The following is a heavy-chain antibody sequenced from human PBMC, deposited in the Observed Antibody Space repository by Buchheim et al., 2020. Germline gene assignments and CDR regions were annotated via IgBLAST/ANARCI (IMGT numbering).Heavy chain of an antibody. CDR1: EFFVTSTY. J-gene: IGHJ6*02. D-gene: IGHD2/OR15-2a*01. CDR3: ARGINGIDV. Sequence: EVHLVESGGALIQPGGSLRLSCSSSEFFVTSTYMTWVRQAPGKGLEWVSVISDVGDTHYADSVKGRFSISRDSSNNMLYLQMNSLRVEDTAVYYCARGINGIDVWGQGTT. CDR2: ISDVGDT. V-gene: IGHV3-66*01.